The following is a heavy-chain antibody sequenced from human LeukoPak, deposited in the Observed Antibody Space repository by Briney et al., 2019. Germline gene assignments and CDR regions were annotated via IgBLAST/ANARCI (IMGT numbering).Heavy chain of an antibody. CDR3: VRGFRGYSFDY. Sequence: GGSLRLSCAASAFTFSNYAMSWVRHVPGKGLEWVSGVSGSGDNTYYADSVKGRFTISRDNSKNTLFLQMNSLRAEDTAVYYCVRGFRGYSFDYWGQGTLVTVSS. V-gene: IGHV3-23*01. CDR1: AFTFSNYA. J-gene: IGHJ4*02. CDR2: VSGSGDNT.